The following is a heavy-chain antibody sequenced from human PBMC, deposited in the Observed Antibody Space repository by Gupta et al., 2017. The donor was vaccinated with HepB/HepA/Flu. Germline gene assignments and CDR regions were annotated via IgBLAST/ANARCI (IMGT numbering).Heavy chain of an antibody. CDR2: INHSGST. Sequence: QVQLQQWGAGLLKPSETLSLTCAVYGGSFSGYYWSWIRQPPGKGLEWIGEINHSGSTNYNPARKSRVTISVETAKNQLSLKLSSVPDEETAVYYCARVRGGVVHAALDYGGQGTLVTVSS. CDR1: GGSFSGYY. D-gene: IGHD2-2*01. V-gene: IGHV4-34*01. CDR3: ARVRGGVVHAALDY. J-gene: IGHJ4*02.